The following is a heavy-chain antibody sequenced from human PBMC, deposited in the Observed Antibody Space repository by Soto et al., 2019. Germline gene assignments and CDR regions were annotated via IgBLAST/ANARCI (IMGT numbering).Heavy chain of an antibody. CDR3: AREPGGIFWSGYDLVVY. J-gene: IGHJ4*02. D-gene: IGHD3-3*01. V-gene: IGHV3-30-3*01. CDR1: GFTFSSYA. Sequence: PGGSLRLSCAASGFTFSSYAMHWVRQAPGKGLEWVAVISYDGSNKYYADSVKGRFTISRDNSKNTLYLQMNSLRAEDTAVYYCAREPGGIFWSGYDLVVYWGQGTLVTVSS. CDR2: ISYDGSNK.